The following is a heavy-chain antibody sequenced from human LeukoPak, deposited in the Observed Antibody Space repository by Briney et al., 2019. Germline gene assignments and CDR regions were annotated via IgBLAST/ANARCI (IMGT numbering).Heavy chain of an antibody. Sequence: SETLSLTCAVYGGSFSGYYWSWIRQPPGKGLEWIGEINHSGSTNYNPSLKSRVTISVDTSKNQFSLKLSSVTAADTAVYYCARVVKLISGYYAYYYYMDVWGKGTTVTVSS. CDR2: INHSGST. CDR1: GGSFSGYY. V-gene: IGHV4-34*01. J-gene: IGHJ6*03. D-gene: IGHD3-22*01. CDR3: ARVVKLISGYYAYYYYMDV.